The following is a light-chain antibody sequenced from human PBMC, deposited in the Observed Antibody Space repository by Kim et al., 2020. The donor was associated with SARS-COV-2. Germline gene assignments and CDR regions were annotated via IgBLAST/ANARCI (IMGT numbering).Light chain of an antibody. J-gene: IGLJ3*02. Sequence: QSVLTQPPSASGTPGQRVTISCSGSSSNIGSNTVNWYQQFPGTAPQLLIDTDDRRPSGVSDRVSCSKSGTSASLAISALRSEDGADYYCATWDGSLDVWMFGGGTQLTVL. CDR3: ATWDGSLDVWM. CDR1: SSNIGSNT. CDR2: TDD. V-gene: IGLV1-44*01.